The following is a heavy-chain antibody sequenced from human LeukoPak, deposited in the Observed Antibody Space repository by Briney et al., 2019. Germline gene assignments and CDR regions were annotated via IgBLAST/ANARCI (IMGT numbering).Heavy chain of an antibody. CDR1: GFTFKDYG. D-gene: IGHD1-26*01. CDR2: INWNGGGT. V-gene: IGHV3-9*01. J-gene: IGHJ6*02. Sequence: GGSLRLSCAASGFTFKDYGMHWVRQPPGKGLEWVSSINWNGGGTDYADSVKGRFTISRDNAKNSLYLQLSSLRPEDTAVYYCAKHMSPTNTYSFFGLDVWGQGTTVTVSS. CDR3: AKHMSPTNTYSFFGLDV.